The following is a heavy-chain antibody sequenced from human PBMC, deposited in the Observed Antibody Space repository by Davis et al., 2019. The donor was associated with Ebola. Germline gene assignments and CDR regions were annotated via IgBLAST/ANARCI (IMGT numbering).Heavy chain of an antibody. CDR3: ARVYVGMDV. CDR1: GFTFSSYG. CDR2: ISYDGSNK. Sequence: GESLKISCAASGFTFSSYGMHWVRQAPGKGLEWVAVISYDGSNKYYADSVKGRFTISRDNSKNTLYLQMNSLRAEDTAVYYCARVYVGMDVWGQGTTVTVSS. D-gene: IGHD3-10*02. J-gene: IGHJ6*02. V-gene: IGHV3-30*03.